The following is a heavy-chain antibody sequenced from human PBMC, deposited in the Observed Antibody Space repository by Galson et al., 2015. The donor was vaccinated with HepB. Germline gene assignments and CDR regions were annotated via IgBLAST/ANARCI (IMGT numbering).Heavy chain of an antibody. V-gene: IGHV1-46*03. D-gene: IGHD1-1*01. CDR1: GYTFTSYY. J-gene: IGHJ3*02. CDR3: VRDQDAWTAI. CDR2: INPSGGSP. Sequence: SVKVSCKASGYTFTSYYMHWVRQAPGQGLEWMGIINPSGGSPSYKQNFRGRITMTRDTSTSTFYMELSSLTSEDTGVYYCVRDQDAWTAIWGQGTMVTVSS.